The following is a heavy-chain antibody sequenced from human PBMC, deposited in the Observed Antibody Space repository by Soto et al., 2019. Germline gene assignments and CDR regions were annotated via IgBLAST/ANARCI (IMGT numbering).Heavy chain of an antibody. CDR1: GGSFSGYY. J-gene: IGHJ5*02. D-gene: IGHD3-3*01. CDR3: ARVIITYYDFWSGLWWFDP. CDR2: INHSGST. Sequence: SETLSLTCAVYGGSFSGYYWSWIRQPPGKGLEWIGEINHSGSTNYNPSLKSRVTISVDTSKNQFSLKLSSVTAADTAVYYCARVIITYYDFWSGLWWFDPWGQGTLVTVSS. V-gene: IGHV4-34*01.